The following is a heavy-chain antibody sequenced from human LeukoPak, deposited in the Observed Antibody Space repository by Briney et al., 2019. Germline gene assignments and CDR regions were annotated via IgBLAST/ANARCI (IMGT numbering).Heavy chain of an antibody. CDR2: IYHSGST. Sequence: PSQTLSLTCTVSGGSISSSSYYWGWIRQPPGKGLEWIGEIYHSGSTNYNPSLKSRVTISLDRSKNQFSLKLTSVTAADTAVYYCARYGGSGTYFFDYWGQGTLVTVSS. V-gene: IGHV4-39*07. J-gene: IGHJ4*02. CDR3: ARYGGSGTYFFDY. CDR1: GGSISSSSYY. D-gene: IGHD3-10*01.